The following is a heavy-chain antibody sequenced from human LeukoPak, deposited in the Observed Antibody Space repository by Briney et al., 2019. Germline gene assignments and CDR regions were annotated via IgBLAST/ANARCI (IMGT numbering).Heavy chain of an antibody. J-gene: IGHJ4*02. D-gene: IGHD7-27*01. CDR3: ARPNGGRLWAWYFAY. Sequence: GECLKISSKASGYGFATYWIGWVRQTPGKGREWMGLIYPGDSATRYSPAVQGQVTISAEKSISSTSLTWRSMKASDTAMYYCARPNGGRLWAWYFAYWGQGTPVTVSS. V-gene: IGHV5-51*01. CDR1: GYGFATYW. CDR2: IYPGDSAT.